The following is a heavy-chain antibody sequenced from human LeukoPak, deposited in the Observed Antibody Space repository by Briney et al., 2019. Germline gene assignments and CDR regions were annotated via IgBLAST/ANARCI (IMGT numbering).Heavy chain of an antibody. J-gene: IGHJ4*02. CDR3: AREQRWPQFGAFDY. CDR1: GFTFSSYA. Sequence: GGSLRLSCAASGFTFSSYAINWVRQTPGKGLVWVSRIYSDGSSTSYADSVKGRFTISRDNAKNTLYLQMNSLRAEDTAVYYCAREQRWPQFGAFDYWGQGTLVTVSS. D-gene: IGHD5-24*01. V-gene: IGHV3-74*01. CDR2: IYSDGSST.